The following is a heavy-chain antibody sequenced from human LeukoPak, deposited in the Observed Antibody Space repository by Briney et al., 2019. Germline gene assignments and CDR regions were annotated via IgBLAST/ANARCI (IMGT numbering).Heavy chain of an antibody. CDR3: ASGFLQWLY. J-gene: IGHJ4*02. D-gene: IGHD3-3*01. Sequence: GGSLRLSCAASGFIFGGYWMSWVRQAPGRGLEWVASINPDGSIKYYVDSIKGRFTISRDNAKNSLYLQMNSLRAEDTAVYYCASGFLQWLYWGQGTLVAVSS. V-gene: IGHV3-7*01. CDR2: INPDGSIK. CDR1: GFIFGGYW.